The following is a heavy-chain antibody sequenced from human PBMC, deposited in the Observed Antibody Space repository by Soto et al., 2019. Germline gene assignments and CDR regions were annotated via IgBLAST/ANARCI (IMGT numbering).Heavy chain of an antibody. CDR1: GYTFTSYG. CDR3: ARASRSGWYAFDI. J-gene: IGHJ3*02. Sequence: QINLVQSGAEVKKPGASVKVSCKASGYTFTSYGISWVRQAPGQGLEWMGWISAYNGNTKYAQKFPGRVIMTTDTSTSTAYVEMTSLRSDDTAVYYCARASRSGWYAFDIWGQGTMVTVSS. V-gene: IGHV1-18*01. CDR2: ISAYNGNT. D-gene: IGHD6-19*01.